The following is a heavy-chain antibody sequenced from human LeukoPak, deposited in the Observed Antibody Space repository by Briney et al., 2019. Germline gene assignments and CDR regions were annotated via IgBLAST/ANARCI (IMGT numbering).Heavy chain of an antibody. Sequence: SETLSLTCTVSGGSISPFQWSWIRQSAGKRLEWIGLIRNTGSADYNPSLKSRVTLSIDTSKSQISLRLTSVTAADTAVYYCATGSYSGGFGKWGQGTLVIVSS. CDR1: GGSISPFQ. CDR2: IRNTGSA. V-gene: IGHV4-4*07. D-gene: IGHD2-8*02. CDR3: ATGSYSGGFGK. J-gene: IGHJ4*02.